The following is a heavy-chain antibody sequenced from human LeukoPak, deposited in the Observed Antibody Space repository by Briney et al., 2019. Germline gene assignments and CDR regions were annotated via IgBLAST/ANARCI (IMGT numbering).Heavy chain of an antibody. Sequence: SETLSLTCTVSGGSISSGSYYWSWIRQPAGKGLEWIGRIYTSGSTNYNPSLKSRVTISVDTSKNQFSLKLSSVTAADTAVYYCARGYDSSGYPDAFDIWGQGTMVTVSS. J-gene: IGHJ3*02. D-gene: IGHD3-22*01. CDR2: IYTSGST. CDR1: GGSISSGSYY. V-gene: IGHV4-61*02. CDR3: ARGYDSSGYPDAFDI.